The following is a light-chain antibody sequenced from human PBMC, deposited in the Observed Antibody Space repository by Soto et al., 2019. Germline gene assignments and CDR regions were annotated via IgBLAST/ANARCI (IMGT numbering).Light chain of an antibody. J-gene: IGKJ4*01. Sequence: DIQMTQSPSTLSASVGDRVTIACRASQSISSYLAWYQRTPGKAPKLLIYDASNLETGVPSRFSGSGSGTEFTLTISSLQPDDFATYYCHQYSSYPLTFGGGTKVEI. CDR3: HQYSSYPLT. CDR1: QSISSY. CDR2: DAS. V-gene: IGKV1-5*01.